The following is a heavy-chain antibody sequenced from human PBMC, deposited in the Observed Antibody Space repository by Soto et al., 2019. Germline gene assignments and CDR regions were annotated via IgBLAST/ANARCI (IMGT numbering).Heavy chain of an antibody. CDR2: IYWDDDK. V-gene: IGHV2-5*02. D-gene: IGHD3-3*01. CDR1: GFSLTTSVVG. Sequence: QITLNESGPTVVRPTETLTLTCRFSGFSLTTSVVGVGWIRQSPGKAPEWLALIYWDDDKRYSASLKSRLTNTKDTSKNQVVLTVSDLDPTDTATYYCAHRVLRTVFGLVTTTAIYFDFWGQGTPVAVSS. CDR3: AHRVLRTVFGLVTTTAIYFDF. J-gene: IGHJ4*02.